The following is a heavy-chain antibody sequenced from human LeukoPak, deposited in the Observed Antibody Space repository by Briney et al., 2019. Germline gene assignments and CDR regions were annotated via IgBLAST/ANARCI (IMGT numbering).Heavy chain of an antibody. J-gene: IGHJ3*02. D-gene: IGHD1-26*01. Sequence: PGGSLRLSCAASGFTFSDHFVDWVRQAPGKGLEWVGRTRNKANSYTTEYAASVKGRFTISRDDSKNSLYLQMSSLKTEDTAVYFCAREMYTGSYFLGAFDIWGQGTVVTVS. CDR1: GFTFSDHF. CDR2: TRNKANSYTT. V-gene: IGHV3-72*01. CDR3: AREMYTGSYFLGAFDI.